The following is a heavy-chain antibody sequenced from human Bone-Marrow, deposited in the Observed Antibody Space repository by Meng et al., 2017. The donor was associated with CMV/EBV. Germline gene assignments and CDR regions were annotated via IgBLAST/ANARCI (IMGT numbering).Heavy chain of an antibody. Sequence: ASVKVSCKASGYTFTGYYMHWVRQAPGQGLEWMGWINPNSGGTNYAQKFQGRVTMTRDTYISTAYMELSRLRSDETAVYYCAREGKNDFWSGYGGGAFYGMDVWGQGTTVTVSS. V-gene: IGHV1-2*02. CDR2: INPNSGGT. CDR1: GYTFTGYY. J-gene: IGHJ6*02. D-gene: IGHD3-3*01. CDR3: AREGKNDFWSGYGGGAFYGMDV.